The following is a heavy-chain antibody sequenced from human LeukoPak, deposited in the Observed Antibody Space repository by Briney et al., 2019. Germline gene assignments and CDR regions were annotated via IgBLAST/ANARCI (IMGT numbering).Heavy chain of an antibody. J-gene: IGHJ4*02. CDR3: AKKSPVFDY. CDR2: ISYDGSNK. CDR1: GFTFSSYG. V-gene: IGHV3-30*18. Sequence: PGRSLRLSCAASGFTFSSYGMHWVRQAPGKGLEWVAVISYDGSNKYYADSVKGRFTISRDNSKNTLYLQMSSLRAEDTAVYYCAKKSPVFDYWGQGTLVTVSS.